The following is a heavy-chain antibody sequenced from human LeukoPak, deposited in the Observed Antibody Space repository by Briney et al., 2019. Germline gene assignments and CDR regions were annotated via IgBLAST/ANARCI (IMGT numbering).Heavy chain of an antibody. D-gene: IGHD1-26*01. Sequence: PGGSPRLSCAAPAFTFSNYAMSWVRQAPGKGLEWVSAISGGGGSTYYADSVKGRFTISRDNSKNTLYLQMNSLRAEDTAIYYCAKGTYSGYGGATRFDYWGQGTLVTVSS. CDR1: AFTFSNYA. CDR3: AKGTYSGYGGATRFDY. CDR2: ISGGGGST. J-gene: IGHJ4*02. V-gene: IGHV3-23*01.